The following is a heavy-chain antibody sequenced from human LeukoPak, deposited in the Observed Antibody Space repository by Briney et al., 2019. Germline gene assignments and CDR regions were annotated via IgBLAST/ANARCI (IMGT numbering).Heavy chain of an antibody. J-gene: IGHJ6*02. CDR3: AASPGYQQYYYYYGMDV. D-gene: IGHD5-12*01. CDR1: GFTFTSSA. CDR2: IVVGSGNT. V-gene: IGHV1-58*02. Sequence: GASVKVSCKASGFTFTSSAMQWVRQARGQRLEWIGWIVVGSGNTNYAQMFQERVTITRDMSTSTAYMELSSLRSEDTAVYYCAASPGYQQYYYYYGMDVWGQGTTVTVSS.